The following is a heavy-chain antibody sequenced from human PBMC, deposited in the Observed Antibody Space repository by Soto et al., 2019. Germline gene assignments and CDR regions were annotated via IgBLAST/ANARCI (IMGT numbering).Heavy chain of an antibody. D-gene: IGHD2-21*02. CDR2: IYPGDSDT. CDR1: GYSFTSYW. J-gene: IGHJ4*02. CDR3: ARLAYCGGDCPFDY. V-gene: IGHV5-51*01. Sequence: PGESLKISCKGSGYSFTSYWIGWVRQMPGKGLDRIGIIYPGDSDTRYSPSFQGQVTISADKSISTAYLQWSSLKASNTAMYYCARLAYCGGDCPFDYWGQGTLVTVSS.